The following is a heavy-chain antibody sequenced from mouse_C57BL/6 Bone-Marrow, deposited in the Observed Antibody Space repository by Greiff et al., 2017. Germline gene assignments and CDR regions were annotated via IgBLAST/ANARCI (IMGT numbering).Heavy chain of an antibody. J-gene: IGHJ3*01. V-gene: IGHV2-2*01. D-gene: IGHD2-12*01. CDR1: GFSLTSYG. CDR3: ARKGGLYSPWFAY. Sequence: VQLQQSGPGLVQPSQSLSITCTVSGFSLTSYGVHWVRQSPGKGLEWLGVIWSGGSTDYNAAFISRLSISKDNSKSQVFFKMSSLQAEDTAIYYCARKGGLYSPWFAYWGQGTLVTVSA. CDR2: IWSGGST.